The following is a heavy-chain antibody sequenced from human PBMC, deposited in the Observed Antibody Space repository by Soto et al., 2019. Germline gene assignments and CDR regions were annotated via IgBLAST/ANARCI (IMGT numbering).Heavy chain of an antibody. J-gene: IGHJ4*02. D-gene: IGHD2-15*01. Sequence: ASVKVSCKASGYTFTSYGISWVRQAPGQGLEWMGWISAYNGNTNYAQKLQGRVTMTTDTSTSTAYMELRSLRSDDTAVYYCARDGGYCSGGSCYPTTPFDYWGQGTLVTVSS. CDR2: ISAYNGNT. CDR1: GYTFTSYG. CDR3: ARDGGYCSGGSCYPTTPFDY. V-gene: IGHV1-18*01.